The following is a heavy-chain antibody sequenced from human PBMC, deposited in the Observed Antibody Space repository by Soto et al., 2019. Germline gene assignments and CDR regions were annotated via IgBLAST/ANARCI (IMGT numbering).Heavy chain of an antibody. J-gene: IGHJ4*02. CDR1: GFTFSSYG. CDR3: ANGYFDY. Sequence: LRLSCAASGFTFSSYGMHWVRQAPGKGLEWVAVISYDGSNKYYADSVKGRFTISRDNSKNTLYLQMNSLRAEDTAVYYCANGYFDYWGQGTLVTVSS. V-gene: IGHV3-30*18. CDR2: ISYDGSNK.